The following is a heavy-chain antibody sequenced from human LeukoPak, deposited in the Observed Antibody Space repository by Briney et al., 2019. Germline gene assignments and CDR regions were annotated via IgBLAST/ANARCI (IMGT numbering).Heavy chain of an antibody. CDR2: IWSDGSEK. Sequence: GGSLRLSCAASGFVFSAYAMHWVRQAPGKGLEWVAVIWSDGSEKNYVDSVEGRFTISRDNSQNTLYLQMNSLRAEDTAVYYCARPGLGATGGFDIWGHGTRVIVSS. J-gene: IGHJ3*02. V-gene: IGHV3-33*01. D-gene: IGHD1-26*01. CDR3: ARPGLGATGGFDI. CDR1: GFVFSAYA.